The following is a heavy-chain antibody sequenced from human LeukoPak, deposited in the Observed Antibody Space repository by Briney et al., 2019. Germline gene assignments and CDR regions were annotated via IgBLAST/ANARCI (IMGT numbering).Heavy chain of an antibody. V-gene: IGHV5-51*01. Sequence: GESLKISCKGSGYNFTSYWIGWVRQVPGKGLEWMGIIYPGDSDTRYSPSFQGQVTISADKSISTAYLQWSSLKASDTAMYYCASGACSSTSCYGLSYFDYWGQGTLVTVSS. CDR1: GYNFTSYW. J-gene: IGHJ4*02. CDR3: ASGACSSTSCYGLSYFDY. CDR2: IYPGDSDT. D-gene: IGHD2-2*01.